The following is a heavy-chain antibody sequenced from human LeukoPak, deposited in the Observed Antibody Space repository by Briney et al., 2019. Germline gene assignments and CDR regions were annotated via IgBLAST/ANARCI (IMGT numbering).Heavy chain of an antibody. CDR1: GFTFSTYA. J-gene: IGHJ4*02. D-gene: IGHD2-15*01. Sequence: HPGGSLRLSCAASGFTFSTYAMTWVRQAPGKGLEWVSVISGSGGTTYYADSVKGRFTLSRDNSKNTVFLQMNSLRAEDTAVYYCAKSIGDVVVVAADYWGQGTLVTVSS. V-gene: IGHV3-23*01. CDR3: AKSIGDVVVVAADY. CDR2: ISGSGGTT.